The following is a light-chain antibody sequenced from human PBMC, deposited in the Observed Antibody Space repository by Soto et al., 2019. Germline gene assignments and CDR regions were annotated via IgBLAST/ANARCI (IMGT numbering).Light chain of an antibody. Sequence: EIVLTQSPGTLSLSPGERATLSCRASQTIASRYLAWYQHQPGQAPRLLIYRTFARAAGIPDRVSGGGSGTDFTLTISRLEREDFAVDNCPQYDTSPPTFGQGTRLDIK. V-gene: IGKV3-20*01. CDR3: PQYDTSPPT. CDR1: QTIASRY. J-gene: IGKJ5*01. CDR2: RTF.